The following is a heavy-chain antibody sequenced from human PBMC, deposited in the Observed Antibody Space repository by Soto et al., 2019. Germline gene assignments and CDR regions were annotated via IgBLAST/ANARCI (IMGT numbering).Heavy chain of an antibody. CDR2: IFYTGST. D-gene: IGHD2-21*01. V-gene: IGHV4-59*01. CDR1: GGSISRYF. Sequence: QVQLQESGPGLVRPSETLSLTCTVSGGSISRYFWSWIRQSPGKGLEWIGYIFYTGSTPYNPSLKSRVTISIDTSKIQFSLKLSSLTAADTAVYYCAHFSDLEWFDPWGQGTLVTVSS. CDR3: AHFSDLEWFDP. J-gene: IGHJ5*02.